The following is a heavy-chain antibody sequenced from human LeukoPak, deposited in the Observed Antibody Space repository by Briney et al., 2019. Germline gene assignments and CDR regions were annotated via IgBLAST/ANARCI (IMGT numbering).Heavy chain of an antibody. D-gene: IGHD4-11*01. CDR2: IYSGGST. J-gene: IGHJ4*02. V-gene: IGHV3-53*01. CDR1: GFTVSSNY. CDR3: ASGPDYRVLDY. Sequence: PGGSLRLSCAASGFTVSSNYMSWVRQAPGKGLEWVSVIYSGGSTYYADSVKGRFTISRDNAKNSLYLQMNSLRAEDTAVYYCASGPDYRVLDYWGQGTLVTVSS.